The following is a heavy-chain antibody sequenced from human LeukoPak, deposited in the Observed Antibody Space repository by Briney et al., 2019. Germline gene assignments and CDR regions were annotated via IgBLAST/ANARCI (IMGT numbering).Heavy chain of an antibody. Sequence: PGGSLRLSCTASGLTFSTSGFNWVRQAPGKGLEWVSSISSSSSYIYYADSVKGRFTISRDNAKNSLYLQMNSLRAEDTAVYYCARAVRFLEWPNWFDPWGQGTLVTVSS. J-gene: IGHJ5*02. V-gene: IGHV3-21*01. CDR2: ISSSSSYI. D-gene: IGHD3-3*01. CDR3: ARAVRFLEWPNWFDP. CDR1: GLTFSTSG.